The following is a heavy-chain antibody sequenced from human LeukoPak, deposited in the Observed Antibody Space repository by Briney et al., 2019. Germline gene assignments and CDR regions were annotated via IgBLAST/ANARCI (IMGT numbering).Heavy chain of an antibody. J-gene: IGHJ4*02. CDR1: GGSISSYY. D-gene: IGHD5-18*01. CDR2: IYYSGST. V-gene: IGHV4-59*01. Sequence: SSGTLSLTCTVSGGSISSYYWSWIRQPPGKGLEWIGYIYYSGSTNYNPSLKSRVTISVDTSKNQFSLKLSSVTAADTAVYYCARGITAMVLFDYWGQGTLVTVSS. CDR3: ARGITAMVLFDY.